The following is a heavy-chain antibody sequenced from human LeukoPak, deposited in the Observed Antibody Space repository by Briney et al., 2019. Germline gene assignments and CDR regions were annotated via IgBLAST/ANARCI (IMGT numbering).Heavy chain of an antibody. CDR1: GFTFDDYG. CDR2: INWNGGST. Sequence: PGGSLRLSCAASGFTFDDYGMSWVCQAPGKGLEWVSGINWNGGSTGYADSVKGRFTISRDNAKNSLYLQMNSLRAEDTALYYCARDPEQWLTGGAFDIWGQGTMVTVSS. J-gene: IGHJ3*02. D-gene: IGHD6-19*01. CDR3: ARDPEQWLTGGAFDI. V-gene: IGHV3-20*04.